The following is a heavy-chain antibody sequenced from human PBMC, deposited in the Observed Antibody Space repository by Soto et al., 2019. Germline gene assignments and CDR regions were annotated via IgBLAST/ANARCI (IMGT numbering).Heavy chain of an antibody. Sequence: GGSLRLSCAASGFTFSDYYMSWIRQAPGKGLEWVSYISSSGSIIYYADSVKGRFTISRDSAKNSLYLQMNSLRAEDTAVYYCARDLGYYASDGYFDYWGHGTLVTSPQ. J-gene: IGHJ4*01. CDR3: ARDLGYYASDGYFDY. CDR1: GFTFSDYY. D-gene: IGHD3-22*01. CDR2: ISSSGSII. V-gene: IGHV3-11*01.